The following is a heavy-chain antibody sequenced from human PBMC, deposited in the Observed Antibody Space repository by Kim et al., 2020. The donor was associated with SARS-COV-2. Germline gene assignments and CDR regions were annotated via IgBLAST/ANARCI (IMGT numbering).Heavy chain of an antibody. CDR3: TRGLKILESSSSLDY. Sequence: AGSVHGRFTISRDDSKNIAYLQMSSLKTDDTAVYYCTRGLKILESSSSLDYWGQGTLVTVSS. J-gene: IGHJ4*02. V-gene: IGHV3-49*02. D-gene: IGHD6-6*01.